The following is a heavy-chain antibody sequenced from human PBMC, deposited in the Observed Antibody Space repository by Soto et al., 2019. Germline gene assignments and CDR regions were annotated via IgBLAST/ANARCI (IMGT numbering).Heavy chain of an antibody. CDR2: IYYSGST. J-gene: IGHJ6*02. D-gene: IGHD3-3*01. V-gene: IGHV4-39*01. Sequence: SETLSLTCTVSGGSVSSGSYYWSWIRQPPGKGLEWIGSIYYSGSTYYNPSLKSRVTISVDTSKNQFSLKLSSVTAADTAVYYCARGIIVLRFLEWFYGMDVWGQGTTVTVSS. CDR3: ARGIIVLRFLEWFYGMDV. CDR1: GGSVSSGSYY.